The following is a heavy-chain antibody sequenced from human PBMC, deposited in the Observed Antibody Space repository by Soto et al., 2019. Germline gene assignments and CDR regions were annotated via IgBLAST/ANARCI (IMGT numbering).Heavy chain of an antibody. V-gene: IGHV4-31*03. Sequence: QVQLQESGPGLVKPSQTLSLTCSVSGESITSVGYYWTWVRQPPGKGLEWIGFISYTGSTFYNSSLKSRVTRSRHTSQNQCSLDLKSVTVADTAVYYCTRGDFWGQGVLVTVSS. CDR1: GESITSVGYY. J-gene: IGHJ4*02. CDR2: ISYTGST. CDR3: TRGDF.